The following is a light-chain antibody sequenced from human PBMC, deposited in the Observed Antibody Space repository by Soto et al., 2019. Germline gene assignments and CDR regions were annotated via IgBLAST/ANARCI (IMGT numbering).Light chain of an antibody. CDR2: SNN. Sequence: SGLTQPPSASGTPGESVTMSCSGGSANIGSNYVNGYQQLPGTSPKLLSYSNNQLPSGVPGRFSGSKSGTSASLAISGLRSEDEADYYCAAWDDKLSAEVFGTGTKVTAL. CDR1: SANIGSNY. V-gene: IGLV1-47*02. J-gene: IGLJ1*01. CDR3: AAWDDKLSAEV.